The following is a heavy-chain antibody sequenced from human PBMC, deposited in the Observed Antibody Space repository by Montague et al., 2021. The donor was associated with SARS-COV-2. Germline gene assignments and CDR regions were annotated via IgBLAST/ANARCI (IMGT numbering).Heavy chain of an antibody. Sequence: SETLSLTCAVSGDSIRSYYWNWIRQPPGKGLEWVGSVYHNEDTKXNPSLKSRLTISVDTSKNQSSLKLSSVTAADTAVYYCARVGPYGDPDYNFYYMDVWGKGTTVTVSS. D-gene: IGHD4-17*01. J-gene: IGHJ6*03. CDR3: ARVGPYGDPDYNFYYMDV. V-gene: IGHV4-59*01. CDR2: VYHNEDT. CDR1: GDSIRSYY.